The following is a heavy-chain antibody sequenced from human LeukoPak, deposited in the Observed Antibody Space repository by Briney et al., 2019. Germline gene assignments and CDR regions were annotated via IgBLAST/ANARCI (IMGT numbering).Heavy chain of an antibody. CDR2: INHSGST. V-gene: IGHV4-34*01. Sequence: SETMSLTCAVYGGSFSGYYWSWIRQPPGKGLEWIGEINHSGSTNYNPSLKSRVTISVDTSKNHFSLKLSSVTAADTAVYYCARSLMVTPWYYYGMDVWGQGTTVTVSS. CDR1: GGSFSGYY. J-gene: IGHJ6*02. D-gene: IGHD2-21*02. CDR3: ARSLMVTPWYYYGMDV.